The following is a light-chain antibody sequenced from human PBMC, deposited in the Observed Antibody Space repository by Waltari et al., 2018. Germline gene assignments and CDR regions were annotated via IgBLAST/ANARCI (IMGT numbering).Light chain of an antibody. J-gene: IGKJ4*01. CDR3: QQYDSYTVT. CDR2: KTS. Sequence: DIQMTQSPSTLSAFVGDRVTITCRASQSINNWLAWYQQKPGKAPNVLIYKTSLLESGVPSRFSGGGSGTEFTLTISSLQPDDSATYFCQQYDSYTVTFGGGTKVQIK. CDR1: QSINNW. V-gene: IGKV1-5*03.